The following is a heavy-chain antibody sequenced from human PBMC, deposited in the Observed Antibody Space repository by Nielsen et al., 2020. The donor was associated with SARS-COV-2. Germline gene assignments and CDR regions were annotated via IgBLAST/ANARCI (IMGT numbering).Heavy chain of an antibody. D-gene: IGHD7-27*01. J-gene: IGHJ6*02. CDR1: GFTVSSNY. Sequence: GESLKISCAASGFTVSSNYMSWVRQAAGKGLEWASVIYSDGSASYADSVKGRFTISRDNFKNMLFLQMNSLRAEDTAVYYCARDNWGRMDVWGQGTTVTVSS. V-gene: IGHV3-66*01. CDR3: ARDNWGRMDV. CDR2: IYSDGSA.